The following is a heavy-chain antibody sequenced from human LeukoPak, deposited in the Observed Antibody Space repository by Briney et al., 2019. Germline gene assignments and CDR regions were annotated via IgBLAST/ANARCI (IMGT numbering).Heavy chain of an antibody. CDR1: GGSISSYY. Sequence: SETLSLTCTVSGGSISSYYWSWIRQPPGKGLKWIGYIYYSGSTNYNPSLKSRVTISVDTSKNQFSLKLSSVTAADTAVYYCARASRTSRKNWFDPWGQGTLVTVSS. CDR3: ARASRTSRKNWFDP. J-gene: IGHJ5*02. V-gene: IGHV4-59*01. CDR2: IYYSGST.